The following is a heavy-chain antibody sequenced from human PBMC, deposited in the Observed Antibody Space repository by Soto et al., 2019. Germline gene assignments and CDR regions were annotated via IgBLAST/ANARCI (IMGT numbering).Heavy chain of an antibody. CDR2: IWYDDSNK. V-gene: IGHV3-33*01. CDR3: ASLFRPYISGYYHVDY. D-gene: IGHD6-19*01. J-gene: IGHJ4*02. CDR1: GFTFSSYG. Sequence: PGGSLRLSCAASGFTFSSYGMHWVRQAPGKGLEWLAVIWYDDSNKYYADSVKGRFRISRDNSKNTLYLQMNSLRAEDTAVYYCASLFRPYISGYYHVDYWGQGTLVTVSS.